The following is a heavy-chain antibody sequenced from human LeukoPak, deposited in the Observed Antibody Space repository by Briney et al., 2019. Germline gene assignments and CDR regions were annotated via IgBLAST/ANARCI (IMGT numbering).Heavy chain of an antibody. CDR3: ARGSEAALWGYYYYYMDV. CDR1: GGSFSGYY. CDR2: INHSGST. Sequence: PPETLSLTCAVYGGSFSGYYWSWIRQPPGKGLEWIGEINHSGSTNYNPSLKSRVTISVDTSKNQFSLKLSSVTAADTAVYYCARGSEAALWGYYYYYMDVWGKGTTVTVSS. V-gene: IGHV4-34*01. J-gene: IGHJ6*03. D-gene: IGHD6-13*01.